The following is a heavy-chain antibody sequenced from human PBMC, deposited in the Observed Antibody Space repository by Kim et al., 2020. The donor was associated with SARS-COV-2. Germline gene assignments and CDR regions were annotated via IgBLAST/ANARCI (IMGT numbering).Heavy chain of an antibody. CDR2: INSDGSST. CDR3: ARDLYPRGREVATGRYYYYGMDV. V-gene: IGHV3-74*01. D-gene: IGHD5-12*01. Sequence: GGSLRLSCAASGFTFSSYWMHWVRQAPGKGLVWVSRINSDGSSTSYADSVKGRFTISRDNAKNTLYLQMNSLRAEDTAVYYCARDLYPRGREVATGRYYYYGMDVWGQGTTVTVSS. CDR1: GFTFSSYW. J-gene: IGHJ6*02.